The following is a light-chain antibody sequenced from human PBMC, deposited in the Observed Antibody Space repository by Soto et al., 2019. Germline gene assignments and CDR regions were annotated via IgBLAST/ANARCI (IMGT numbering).Light chain of an antibody. CDR1: SSNIGSNT. CDR3: AAWYDSLNGWV. V-gene: IGLV1-44*01. J-gene: IGLJ3*02. Sequence: QSVLTQPPSASGTPGQRVTISCSGSSSNIGSNTVNWYQQLPGTAPKLLIYSNNQRPSGVPDRFSGSKSGTSASLAISGLQSEEEADYYCAAWYDSLNGWVFGGGTKLTVL. CDR2: SNN.